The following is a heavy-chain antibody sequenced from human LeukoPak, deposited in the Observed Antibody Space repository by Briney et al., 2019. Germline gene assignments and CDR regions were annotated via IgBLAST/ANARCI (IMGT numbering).Heavy chain of an antibody. V-gene: IGHV3-23*01. CDR2: ISGSGGST. CDR1: GFTFSSYA. CDR3: AKGGYSSGWYTFGYYYYGMDV. D-gene: IGHD6-19*01. J-gene: IGHJ6*02. Sequence: GGSLRLSCAASGFTFSSYAMSWVRQAPGKGLEWVSAISGSGGSTYYADSVKGRFTISRDNSKNTLYLQMNSLRAEDTAVCYCAKGGYSSGWYTFGYYYYGMDVWGQGTTVTVSS.